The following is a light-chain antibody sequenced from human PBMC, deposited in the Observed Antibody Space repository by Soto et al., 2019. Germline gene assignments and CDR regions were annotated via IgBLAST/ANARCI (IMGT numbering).Light chain of an antibody. Sequence: SYELTQPPSVSVSLGQMARITCSGEALPKKYAYWYQQKPGQSPVVVIYKGTERPSGIPERFSGSTSGTIVTLTISGVQALDEADYYCLSTDNSGHVWVFGGGTKVTVL. CDR1: ALPKKY. J-gene: IGLJ2*01. V-gene: IGLV3-16*01. CDR2: KGT. CDR3: LSTDNSGHVWV.